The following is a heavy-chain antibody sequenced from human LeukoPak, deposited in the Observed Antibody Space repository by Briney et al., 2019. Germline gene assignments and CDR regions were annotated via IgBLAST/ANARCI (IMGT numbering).Heavy chain of an antibody. V-gene: IGHV3-53*01. CDR1: GFTGSHNY. Sequence: GGSLRLSCAASGFTGSHNYMSWVRQAPGKGLEWVSATHSSGGTYYADSVKGRFTISRDTSKNTLYLQINSQSVEDTAVYYCIVFGDSNHWGQGTLVTVSS. CDR2: THSSGGT. J-gene: IGHJ5*02. D-gene: IGHD4-17*01. CDR3: IVFGDSNH.